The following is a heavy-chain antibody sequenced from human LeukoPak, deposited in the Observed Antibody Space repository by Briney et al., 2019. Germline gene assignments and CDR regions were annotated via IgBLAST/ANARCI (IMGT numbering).Heavy chain of an antibody. V-gene: IGHV1-24*01. CDR2: FGPQVGET. J-gene: IGHJ4*02. Sequence: ASAKVSCKVSGSTLTEISIDWVRQAPGKGLECMGTFGPQVGETIHAQNLQGRLKMTADTSTDTAYMEVTSLQSEDTAVYYCATGAMVYEYWGQGTLVTVSS. D-gene: IGHD3-10*01. CDR1: GSTLTEIS. CDR3: ATGAMVYEY.